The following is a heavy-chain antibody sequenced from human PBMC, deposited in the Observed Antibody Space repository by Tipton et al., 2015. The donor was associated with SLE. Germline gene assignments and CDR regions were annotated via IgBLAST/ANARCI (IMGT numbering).Heavy chain of an antibody. D-gene: IGHD1-7*01. Sequence: SLRLSCAASGFTFSNAWMSWVRQAPGKGLEWVGRIKSKTDGGTTDYAAPVKGRFTISRDNSKNTLYLQMNSLRAEDTAVYYCARGPPPDNDWNYDWYFDLWGRGTLVTVSS. CDR3: ARGPPPDNDWNYDWYFDL. CDR2: IKSKTDGGTT. V-gene: IGHV3-15*01. CDR1: GFTFSNAW. J-gene: IGHJ2*01.